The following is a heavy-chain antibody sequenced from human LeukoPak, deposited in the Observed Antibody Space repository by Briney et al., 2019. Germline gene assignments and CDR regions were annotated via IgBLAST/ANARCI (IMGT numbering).Heavy chain of an antibody. D-gene: IGHD5-18*01. J-gene: IGHJ4*02. CDR2: IKSKTDGGTT. Sequence: GGSLRLSCAASGFTFSNAWMSWVRQAPGKGLEWVGRIKSKTDGGTTDYAAPVKGRFTISRDDSKNTLYLQMNSLKTEDTAVYYCTTSLARIQLWSTYYFDYWGQGTLVTVSS. CDR3: TTSLARIQLWSTYYFDY. CDR1: GFTFSNAW. V-gene: IGHV3-15*01.